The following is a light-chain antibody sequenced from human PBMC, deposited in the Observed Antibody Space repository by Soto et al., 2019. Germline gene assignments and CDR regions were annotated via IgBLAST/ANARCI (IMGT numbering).Light chain of an antibody. Sequence: NFMLTQPHSVSESPGKTVTISCTRSSGSIASNYVQWYQQRPGSAPTTVIYEDNQRPSGVPDRFSGSIDSSSNSASLTISGLKTGDEADYYCQSYDSSPSYVFGTGTKVTVL. J-gene: IGLJ1*01. CDR3: QSYDSSPSYV. CDR1: SGSIASNY. V-gene: IGLV6-57*04. CDR2: EDN.